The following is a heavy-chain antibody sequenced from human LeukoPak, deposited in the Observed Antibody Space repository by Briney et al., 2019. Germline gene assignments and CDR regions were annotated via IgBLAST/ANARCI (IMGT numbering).Heavy chain of an antibody. CDR3: AREGGTYGYNWFDP. CDR1: GGSISTFY. J-gene: IGHJ5*02. D-gene: IGHD1-26*01. Sequence: PSETLSLTCTLSGGSISTFYWSWIRQPPGKGLEWIGYIYYSGSTNYNPSLKSRVTISVDTSKNQFSLKLSSVTAADTAVYYCAREGGTYGYNWFDPWGQGTLVTVSS. V-gene: IGHV4-59*01. CDR2: IYYSGST.